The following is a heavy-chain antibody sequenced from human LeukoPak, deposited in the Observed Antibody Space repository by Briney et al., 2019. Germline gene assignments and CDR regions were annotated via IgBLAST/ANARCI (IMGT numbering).Heavy chain of an antibody. V-gene: IGHV1-69*04. Sequence: ASVKVSCKASGGIVSSYAISWVRQAPGQGLEWMGRIIPILGIANYAQKFQRRVTITADKSTSTAYMDLSSLRSEDTAVYYCARDLPPYYFDYWGQGTLVTVSS. J-gene: IGHJ4*02. CDR3: ARDLPPYYFDY. CDR1: GGIVSSYA. CDR2: IIPILGIA.